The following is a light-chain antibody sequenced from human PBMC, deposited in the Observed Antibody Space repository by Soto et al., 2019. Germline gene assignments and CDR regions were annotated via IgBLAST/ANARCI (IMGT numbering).Light chain of an antibody. CDR3: CSYAGSRTHVL. CDR1: NSNIGSNT. Sequence: QSVLTQPPSASGTPGQRVTISCSGSNSNIGSNTVNWYQQFPGAAPKLLVYSSNLRPSGVPDRFSGSKSGTSASLAISGLQSEDESDYYCCSYAGSRTHVLFGGGTKVTVL. CDR2: SSN. V-gene: IGLV1-44*01. J-gene: IGLJ2*01.